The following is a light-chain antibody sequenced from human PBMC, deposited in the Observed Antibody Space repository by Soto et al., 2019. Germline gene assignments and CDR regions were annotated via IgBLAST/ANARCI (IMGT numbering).Light chain of an antibody. CDR1: SRDVGGYNY. V-gene: IGLV2-14*01. J-gene: IGLJ2*01. CDR2: EVN. Sequence: QSALTQPAAVSGSPGQSITISCTGSSRDVGGYNYVSWYQQHPAKAPKLVMSEVNNRPSGVSSRFSGSKSGNTASLTISGLQAEDEADYYCCSYTTTNTVVFGGGTKVTVL. CDR3: CSYTTTNTVV.